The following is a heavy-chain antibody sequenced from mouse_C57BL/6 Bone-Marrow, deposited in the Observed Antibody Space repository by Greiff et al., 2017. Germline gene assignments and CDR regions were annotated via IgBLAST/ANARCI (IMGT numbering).Heavy chain of an antibody. J-gene: IGHJ1*03. CDR2: IWSGGST. CDR3: ARNSDTTEYFDV. V-gene: IGHV2-2*01. Sequence: QVQLQQSGPGLVQPSQSLSITCTVSGFSLTSYGVHWVRQSPGKGLEWLGVIWSGGSTDYNAAFISRLSISKDNSKSQVFFKMNSLQADDTAIYYCARNSDTTEYFDVWGTGTTVTVSS. D-gene: IGHD1-1*01. CDR1: GFSLTSYG.